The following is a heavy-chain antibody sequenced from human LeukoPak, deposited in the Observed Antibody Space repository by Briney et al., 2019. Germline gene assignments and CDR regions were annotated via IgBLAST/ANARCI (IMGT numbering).Heavy chain of an antibody. CDR2: ISSSSSHI. CDR1: GFTFSIYS. CDR3: AREEGGVYGDTYDY. D-gene: IGHD4-17*01. V-gene: IGHV3-21*01. J-gene: IGHJ4*02. Sequence: GGSLRLSCAASGFTFSIYSMNWVRLAPGKGLEWVSSISSSSSHIYYADSLKGRFTISRDNAKNALYLQMNSLRAEDTAVYYCAREEGGVYGDTYDYWGQGTLVTVSS.